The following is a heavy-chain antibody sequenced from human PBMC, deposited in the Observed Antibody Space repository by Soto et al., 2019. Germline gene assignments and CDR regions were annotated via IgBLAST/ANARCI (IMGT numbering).Heavy chain of an antibody. J-gene: IGHJ5*01. D-gene: IGHD3-22*01. CDR3: TRPQSSGWYDF. CDR2: INPADSDI. V-gene: IGHV5-51*01. CDR1: GYSFIAHW. Sequence: PGESLKISCKVSGYSFIAHWIAWVRQMPGEGLEWMGIINPADSDIRYSPSFQGQVTISVDKSINTAYLQWSGLKASDTATYYCTRPQSSGWYDFCGQGTLVTVSS.